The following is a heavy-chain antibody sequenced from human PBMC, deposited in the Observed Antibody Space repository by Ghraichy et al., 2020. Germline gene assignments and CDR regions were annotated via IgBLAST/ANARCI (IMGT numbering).Heavy chain of an antibody. J-gene: IGHJ4*02. D-gene: IGHD2-15*01. V-gene: IGHV3-48*03. Sequence: GGSLRLSCAASGFTFSSYEMNWVRQAPGKGLEWVSYISSSSSTIYYADSVKGRFTISRDNAKNSLYLQMNSLRAEDTAVYYCARDSCSGGSCYFSDWGQGTLVTVSS. CDR2: ISSSSSTI. CDR1: GFTFSSYE. CDR3: ARDSCSGGSCYFSD.